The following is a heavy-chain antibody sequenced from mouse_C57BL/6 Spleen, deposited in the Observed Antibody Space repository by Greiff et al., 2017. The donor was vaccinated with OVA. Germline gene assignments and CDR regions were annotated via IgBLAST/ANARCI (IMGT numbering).Heavy chain of an antibody. CDR1: GYSITSGYY. V-gene: IGHV3-6*01. CDR2: ISYDGSN. Sequence: EVKLQQSGPGLVKPSQSLSLTCSVTGYSITSGYYWNWIRQFPGNKLEWMGYISYDGSNNYNPSLKNRISITRDTSKNQFFLKLNSVTTEDTATYYCARGPYWGQGTLVTVSA. CDR3: ARGPY. J-gene: IGHJ3*01.